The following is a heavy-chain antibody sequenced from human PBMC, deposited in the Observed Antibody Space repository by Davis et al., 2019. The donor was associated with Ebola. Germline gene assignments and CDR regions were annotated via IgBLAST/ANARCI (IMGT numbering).Heavy chain of an antibody. CDR1: GFTFTSYA. CDR2: ITGSDGST. CDR3: AKVLQATNKLATTYYYYGLDV. Sequence: GGSLRLSCAVSGFTFTSYAMSCVRHAPGKGLEWVSSITGSDGSTYCADSVKGRFTISRDNSKNTLYLQMNSLRAGDTAVYYCAKVLQATNKLATTYYYYGLDVWGQGTTVTVSS. J-gene: IGHJ6*02. V-gene: IGHV3-23*01. D-gene: IGHD1-1*01.